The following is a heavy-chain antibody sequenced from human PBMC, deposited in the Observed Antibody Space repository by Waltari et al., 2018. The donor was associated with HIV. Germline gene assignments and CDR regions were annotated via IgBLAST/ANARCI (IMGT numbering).Heavy chain of an antibody. CDR1: GYTFTRSS. J-gene: IGHJ3*01. CDR2: INTNTGNP. CDR3: ARDSGRGRAFDF. V-gene: IGHV7-4-1*02. Sequence: QVQLVQSGSELKKPGASVKISCKASGYTFTRSSLHWVRQAPGQGLEWMGWINTNTGNPMYAQGFTGRFVFSLDTSVSTTYLQISSLTAEDTAVYYCARDSGRGRAFDFWGQGTMVTVSS. D-gene: IGHD6-25*01.